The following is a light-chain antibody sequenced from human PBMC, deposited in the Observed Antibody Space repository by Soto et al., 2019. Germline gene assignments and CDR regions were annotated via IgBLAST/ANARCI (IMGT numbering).Light chain of an antibody. J-gene: IGKJ4*01. CDR3: QQYNNWPLT. V-gene: IGKV3-15*01. CDR2: GAF. Sequence: EIVMTQSPATLSVSPGERATLSCRASQSVTSDLAWYQQKPGQAPRLLIYGAFTRATGIPARFSGSGSGTEFTLTINSLQPEDFAVYYCQQYNNWPLTFGGGTKVEIK. CDR1: QSVTSD.